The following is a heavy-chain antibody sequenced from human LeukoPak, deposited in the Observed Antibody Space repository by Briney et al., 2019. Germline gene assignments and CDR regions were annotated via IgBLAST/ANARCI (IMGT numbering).Heavy chain of an antibody. Sequence: GGSLRLSCAASGFTFSDYYMSWIRQAPGKGLEWVSYISSSGSTIYYADSVKGRFTISRDNAKNSLYLQMNSLRAEDTAVYYCAREEDDTAYAFDIWGQGTMVTVSS. CDR3: AREEDDTAYAFDI. CDR2: ISSSGSTI. J-gene: IGHJ3*02. CDR1: GFTFSDYY. V-gene: IGHV3-11*01. D-gene: IGHD5-18*01.